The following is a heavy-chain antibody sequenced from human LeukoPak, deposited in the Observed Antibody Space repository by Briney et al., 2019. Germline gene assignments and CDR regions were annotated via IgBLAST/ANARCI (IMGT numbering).Heavy chain of an antibody. CDR1: GYSITSHYY. D-gene: IGHD1-26*01. V-gene: IGHV4-38-2*02. CDR2: IYHSGST. CDR3: ARDPPYYSGC. J-gene: IGHJ4*02. Sequence: SETLSLTCTVSGYSITSHYYWGWIRQPPGKGLEWIGMIYHSGSTYFNPSLKSRVTISVDTSKNQFSLKLSSVTAADTAVYYCARDPPYYSGCWGQGTLVTVSS.